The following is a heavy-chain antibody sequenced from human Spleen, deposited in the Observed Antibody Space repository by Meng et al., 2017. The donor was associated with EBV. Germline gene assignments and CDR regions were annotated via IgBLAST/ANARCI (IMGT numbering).Heavy chain of an antibody. D-gene: IGHD2-2*01. Sequence: QVQLQESGPGLVKPSDTFSLTCTVFGGSISNYWSWIRQPPGKGLEWIGYIYYSGSTNYNPSLKSRVTISVDTSKNQFSLKLSSVTAADTAVYYCARGHYQLLTWGQGTLVTVSS. V-gene: IGHV4-59*07. CDR3: ARGHYQLLT. J-gene: IGHJ5*02. CDR2: IYYSGST. CDR1: GGSISNY.